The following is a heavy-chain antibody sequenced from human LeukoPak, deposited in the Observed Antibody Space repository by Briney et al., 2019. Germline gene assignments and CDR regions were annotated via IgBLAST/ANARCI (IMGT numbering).Heavy chain of an antibody. J-gene: IGHJ4*02. D-gene: IGHD3-3*01. Sequence: SQTLSLTCTVSGGSISSGGYYWSWIRQHPGKGLEWIGYIYYSGSTYYNPSLKSRVTISVDTSKNQFSLKLSSVTAADTAVYYCARASPYDFWSGYYVFDYWGQGTLVTVSS. CDR1: GGSISSGGYY. CDR3: ARASPYDFWSGYYVFDY. CDR2: IYYSGST. V-gene: IGHV4-31*03.